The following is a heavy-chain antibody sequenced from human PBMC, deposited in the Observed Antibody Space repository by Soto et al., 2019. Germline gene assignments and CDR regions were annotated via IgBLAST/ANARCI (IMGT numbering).Heavy chain of an antibody. Sequence: QVQLVQSGAEVKTPVASVKVSCKASGYIVTSYGISWVRQAPGQGLEWMGWISAYNANTNYAQKLQGRVTMTTDTATSTSYMELMSLRSDDTAVYFCARDRLGATGDYWVQGTLVTVSS. D-gene: IGHD1-26*01. V-gene: IGHV1-18*01. CDR1: GYIVTSYG. J-gene: IGHJ4*02. CDR2: ISAYNANT. CDR3: ARDRLGATGDY.